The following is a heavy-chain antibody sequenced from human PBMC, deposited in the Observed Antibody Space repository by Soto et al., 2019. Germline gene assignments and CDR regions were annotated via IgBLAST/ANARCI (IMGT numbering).Heavy chain of an antibody. V-gene: IGHV4-39*01. Sequence: SETLSLTCTVSGGSISSSSYYWGWIRQPPGKGLEWIGSIYYSGSTYYNPSLKSRVTISVDTSKNQFSLKLSSVTAADTAVYYCTGTWTRTFDYWGQGTLVTVSS. CDR1: GGSISSSSYY. D-gene: IGHD1-1*01. J-gene: IGHJ4*02. CDR2: IYYSGST. CDR3: TGTWTRTFDY.